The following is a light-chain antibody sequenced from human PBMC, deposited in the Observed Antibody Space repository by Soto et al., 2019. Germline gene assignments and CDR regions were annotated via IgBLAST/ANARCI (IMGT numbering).Light chain of an antibody. CDR2: SAS. J-gene: IGKJ1*01. Sequence: DIQMTQSPSSLSASVGDRVTLTCRASQSISRNLNWYQHKPGKAPEVLISSASSLQGGVPSRFSGSGSGTDFTLTISSLHPEDFAIYYCQQSYSTPWTFGQGTKVEV. CDR1: QSISRN. V-gene: IGKV1-39*01. CDR3: QQSYSTPWT.